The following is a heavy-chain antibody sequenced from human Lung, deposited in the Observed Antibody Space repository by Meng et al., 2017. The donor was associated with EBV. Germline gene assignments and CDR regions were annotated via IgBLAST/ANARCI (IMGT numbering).Heavy chain of an antibody. CDR3: ARDSEAADY. CDR1: GYTFTTYG. Sequence: QMQLVQSGSELKSPGASVRISCKASGYTFTTYGMNWVRQAPGQGLEWMGWISTNTGKPTYAQGLTGRFVFSLDTSVSTAYLQISSLKAEDTAVYYCARDSEAADYWGQGTLVTVSS. D-gene: IGHD6-25*01. V-gene: IGHV7-4-1*02. CDR2: ISTNTGKP. J-gene: IGHJ4*02.